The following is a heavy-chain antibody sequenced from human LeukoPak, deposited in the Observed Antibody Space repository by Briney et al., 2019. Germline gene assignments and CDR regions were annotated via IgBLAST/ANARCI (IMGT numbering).Heavy chain of an antibody. CDR3: ARGRFYDFWSGYNQAYYFDY. CDR1: GGSFSGYY. V-gene: IGHV4-34*01. J-gene: IGHJ4*02. CDR2: INHSGST. Sequence: SETLSLTCAVYGGSFSGYYWSWIRQPPGKGLEWIGEINHSGSTNYNPSPKSRVTISVDTSKNQFSLKLSSVTAADTAVYYCARGRFYDFWSGYNQAYYFDYWGQGTLVTVSS. D-gene: IGHD3-3*01.